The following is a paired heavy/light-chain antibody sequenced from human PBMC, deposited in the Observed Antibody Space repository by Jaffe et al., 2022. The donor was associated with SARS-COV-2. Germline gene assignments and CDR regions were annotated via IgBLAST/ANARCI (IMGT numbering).Light chain of an antibody. CDR3: QQYFNTPFT. CDR2: WAS. Sequence: DIVMTQSPDSLAVSLGERATINCKSSQSVLYSSNNENYLAWYQQKPGQPPKLLIYWASTRESGVPDRFSGSGSGTDFTLTISSLQAEDVAVYYCQQYFNTPFTFGPGTTVDIK. CDR1: QSVLYSSNNENY. V-gene: IGKV4-1*01. J-gene: IGKJ3*01.
Heavy chain of an antibody. Sequence: EVQLVESGGGLLQPGRSLRLSCTASGFTFGDYPMSWFRQAPGKGLEWVGFISKKPYSGTTEYAASVKGRFTISRDDFKSIAYLQMNSLKTEDTAVYYCCRTSFSHPGISDYWGQGTLVAVSS. CDR3: CRTSFSHPGISDY. CDR2: ISKKPYSGTT. D-gene: IGHD3-3*02. CDR1: GFTFGDYP. V-gene: IGHV3-49*03. J-gene: IGHJ4*02.